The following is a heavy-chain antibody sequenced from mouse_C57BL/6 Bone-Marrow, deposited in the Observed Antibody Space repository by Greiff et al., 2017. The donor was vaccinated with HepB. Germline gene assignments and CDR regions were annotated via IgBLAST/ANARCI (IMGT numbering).Heavy chain of an antibody. J-gene: IGHJ1*03. CDR1: GFNIKDYY. CDR3: TTRVSIYYDLSYWYFDV. D-gene: IGHD2-4*01. CDR2: IDPEDGDT. Sequence: EVKLMESGAELVRPGASVKLSCTASGFNIKDYYMHWVKQRPEQGLEWIGRIDPEDGDTEYAPKFQGKATMTADTSSNTAYLQLSSLTSEDTAVYYCTTRVSIYYDLSYWYFDVWGTGTTVTVSS. V-gene: IGHV14-1*01.